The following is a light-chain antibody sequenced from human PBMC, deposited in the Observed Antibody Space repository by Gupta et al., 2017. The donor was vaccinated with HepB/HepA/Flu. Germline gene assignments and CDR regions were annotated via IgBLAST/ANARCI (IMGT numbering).Light chain of an antibody. CDR1: QGVLYSSNNKNY. Sequence: DIVMTQSRDSMAVSLGERATINCKSSQGVLYSSNNKNYLAWYQQKPGQPPKLLIYWASTRESGVPGRFGGSGSGTDFALTISSLQAEDVAVYYCEQYYSTPDTFGQGTKLEIK. CDR3: EQYYSTPDT. J-gene: IGKJ2*01. CDR2: WAS. V-gene: IGKV4-1*01.